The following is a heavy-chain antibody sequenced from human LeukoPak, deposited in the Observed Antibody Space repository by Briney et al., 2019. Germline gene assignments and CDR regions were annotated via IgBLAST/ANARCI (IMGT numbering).Heavy chain of an antibody. D-gene: IGHD5-12*01. CDR1: GFTFRSYP. CDR2: ISGRGDRT. CDR3: AKTTRLYSGYDYFFYFDY. J-gene: IGHJ4*02. Sequence: GGSLRLSCAASGFTFRSYPMSWVRQAPGKGLEWVSTISGRGDRTYYADSVKGRFTISRDNSKNTLYPQMNSLRAEDTAVYYCAKTTRLYSGYDYFFYFDYWGQGTLVTVSS. V-gene: IGHV3-23*01.